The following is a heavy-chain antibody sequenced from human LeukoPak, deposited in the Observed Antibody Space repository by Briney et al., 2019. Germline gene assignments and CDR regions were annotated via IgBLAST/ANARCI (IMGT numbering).Heavy chain of an antibody. V-gene: IGHV1-24*01. J-gene: IGHJ4*02. CDR1: GYTLTELS. CDR2: FDPEDGET. D-gene: IGHD6-19*01. Sequence: ASVTVSCKVSGYTLTELSMHWVRQAPGKGLEWMGGFDPEDGETIYAQKFQGRVTMTEDTSTDTAYMELSSLRSEDTAVYYCATEQWLAGNFDYWGQGTLVTVSS. CDR3: ATEQWLAGNFDY.